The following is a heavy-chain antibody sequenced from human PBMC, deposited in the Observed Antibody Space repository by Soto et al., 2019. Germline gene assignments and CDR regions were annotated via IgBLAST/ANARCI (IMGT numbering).Heavy chain of an antibody. CDR3: ARDGAMIVVAPGY. J-gene: IGHJ4*02. Sequence: PVKDSCQASGGTFSSYAISWVRQAPGQGREWMGGIIPILGTENYAQKFQGRVTITADESKNTLYLQKNSLRAEDMAVYYCARDGAMIVVAPGYWGQGTLVTVSS. D-gene: IGHD3-22*01. V-gene: IGHV1-69*13. CDR1: GGTFSSYA. CDR2: IIPILGTE.